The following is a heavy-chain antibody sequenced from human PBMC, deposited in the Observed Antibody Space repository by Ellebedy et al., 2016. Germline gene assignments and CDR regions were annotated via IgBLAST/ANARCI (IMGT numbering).Heavy chain of an antibody. J-gene: IGHJ4*02. Sequence: SETLSLXXTVSGGSISSSSYYWGWIRQPPGKGLEWIGSIYYSGSTYYNPSLKSRVTISVDTSKNQFSLKLSSVTAADTAVYYCARGPERLWFGEPYFDYWGQGTLVTVSS. CDR2: IYYSGST. CDR3: ARGPERLWFGEPYFDY. CDR1: GGSISSSSYY. D-gene: IGHD3-10*01. V-gene: IGHV4-39*07.